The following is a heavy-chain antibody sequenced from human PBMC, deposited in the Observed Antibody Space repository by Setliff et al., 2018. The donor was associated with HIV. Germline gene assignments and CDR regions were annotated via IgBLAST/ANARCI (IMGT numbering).Heavy chain of an antibody. CDR2: IFPNDEK. CDR3: ARYNFRRGYWDYFDY. D-gene: IGHD3-3*01. CDR1: GFSLSNTRMG. J-gene: IGHJ4*02. V-gene: IGHV2-26*01. Sequence: GPTLVNPTETLTLTCTVSGFSLSNTRMGVSWIRQPPGEALEWLAHIFPNDEKSYSASLKSRVTISEDTSKSQVVLTMTNMDPLDTATYFCARYNFRRGYWDYFDYWGQGTQVTVSS.